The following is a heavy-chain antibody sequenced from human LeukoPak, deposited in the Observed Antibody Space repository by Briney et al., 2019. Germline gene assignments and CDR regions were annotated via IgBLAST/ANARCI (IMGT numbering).Heavy chain of an antibody. CDR1: GYTFTSYD. CDR3: ARAGYDHPFDY. CDR2: MNPNSGNT. D-gene: IGHD5-12*01. Sequence: GASVKVSCKASGYTFTSYDINWVRQATGQGLEWMGWMNPNSGNTGYAQKFQGRVTITRNTSISTAYMELSSLRSEDTAVYYRARAGYDHPFDYWGQGTLVTVSS. V-gene: IGHV1-8*03. J-gene: IGHJ4*02.